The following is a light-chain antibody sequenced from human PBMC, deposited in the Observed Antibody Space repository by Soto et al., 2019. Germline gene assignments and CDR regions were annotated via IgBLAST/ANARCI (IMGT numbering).Light chain of an antibody. CDR2: GAS. CDR3: QQYGYLVT. V-gene: IGKV3-15*01. J-gene: IGKJ4*01. CDR1: QSVSNN. Sequence: EIVMTQSPATLSVSPGARATLPCRASQSVSNNLAWYQQKPGQAPRLLIYGASTRATGLPDRFSGGGSGTDSTLTISRLDPEFVALYYCQQYGYLVTFGGGTKGDIK.